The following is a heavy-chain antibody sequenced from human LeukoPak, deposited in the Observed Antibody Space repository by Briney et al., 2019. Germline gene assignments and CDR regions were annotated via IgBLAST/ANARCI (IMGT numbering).Heavy chain of an antibody. D-gene: IGHD6-19*01. CDR1: GGSISSASNY. Sequence: SETLSLTCAVSGGSISSASNYWGWIRQPPGKGLEWIVTIYYSGSTYYNPSLKSRVTISIDTSKNQFSLRLSSVTAADTAVFYCARSTDGTTSSRWYVDYWGQGTLVTVSS. CDR3: ARSTDGTTSSRWYVDY. J-gene: IGHJ4*02. V-gene: IGHV4-39*01. CDR2: IYYSGST.